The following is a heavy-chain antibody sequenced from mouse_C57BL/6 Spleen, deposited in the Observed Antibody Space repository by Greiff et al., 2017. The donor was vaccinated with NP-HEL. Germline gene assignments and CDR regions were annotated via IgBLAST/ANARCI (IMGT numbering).Heavy chain of an antibody. CDR3: ARWERYAMDY. J-gene: IGHJ4*01. D-gene: IGHD4-1*01. CDR2: IDPYSGGT. Sequence: QVQLQQPGAELVKPGASVKLSCKASGYTFTSYWMHWVKQRPGRGLEWIGRIDPYSGGTKYNEKFKSKATLTVDKPSSTAYMQLSSLTSEDAAVYYCARWERYAMDYWGQGTSVTVSS. CDR1: GYTFTSYW. V-gene: IGHV1-72*01.